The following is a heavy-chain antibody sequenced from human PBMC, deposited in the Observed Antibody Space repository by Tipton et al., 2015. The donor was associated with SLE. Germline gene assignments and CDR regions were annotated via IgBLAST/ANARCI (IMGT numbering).Heavy chain of an antibody. CDR3: ARVREATLSY. V-gene: IGHV4-59*11. Sequence: TLSLTCTVSGGSISSHYWSWIRQPPGKGLEWIGYIYYSGSTNYNPSHKSRVTISVDTSKNRFSLKLSSVTAADTAVYYCARVREATLSYWGQGTLVTVSS. D-gene: IGHD5-12*01. CDR1: GGSISSHY. CDR2: IYYSGST. J-gene: IGHJ4*02.